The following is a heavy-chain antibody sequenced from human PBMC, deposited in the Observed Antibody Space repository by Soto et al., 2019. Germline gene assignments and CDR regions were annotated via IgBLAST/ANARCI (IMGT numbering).Heavy chain of an antibody. CDR3: ASNYGSGSNFDY. D-gene: IGHD3-10*01. CDR2: IYYSGST. V-gene: IGHV4-61*01. CDR1: GGSVSSGSYY. J-gene: IGHJ4*02. Sequence: SETLSLTCTVSGGSVSSGSYYWSWIRQPPGKGLEWIGYIYYSGSTNYNPSLKSRVTISVDTSKNQFSLKLSSVTAADTAVYYCASNYGSGSNFDYWGQGTPVTVSS.